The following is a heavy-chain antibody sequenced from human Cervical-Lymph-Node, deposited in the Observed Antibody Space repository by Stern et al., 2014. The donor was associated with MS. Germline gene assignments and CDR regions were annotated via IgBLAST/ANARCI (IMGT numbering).Heavy chain of an antibody. V-gene: IGHV1-69*01. Sequence: QVQLVQSGAEVKKPGSSVKVSCKASGGTFSSYAISWVRQAPGQGLEWMGGIIPIFGSANCAQKFQGRVTISADESTSTAYMELSSLRSEDTAVYYCARDVKFTIFGVVIPYGMDVWGQGTTVTVSS. CDR2: IIPIFGSA. CDR1: GGTFSSYA. J-gene: IGHJ6*02. CDR3: ARDVKFTIFGVVIPYGMDV. D-gene: IGHD3-3*01.